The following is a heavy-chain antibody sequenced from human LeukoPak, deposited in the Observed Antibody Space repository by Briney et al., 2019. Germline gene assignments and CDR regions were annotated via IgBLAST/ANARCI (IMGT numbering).Heavy chain of an antibody. J-gene: IGHJ4*01. CDR3: TKVGCKSGTYFVN. CDR2: ISGSGDST. CDR1: GFTSRRYS. D-gene: IGHD2/OR15-2a*01. Sequence: PGGSLSPSCAASGFTSRRYSTHRVRQAPGKGLEWVSAISGSGDSTHYADSVKGRFTISRESSKNTLYLQVNSLRAEDTAVYYSTKVGCKSGTYFVNWGQATLVTVSS. V-gene: IGHV3-23*01.